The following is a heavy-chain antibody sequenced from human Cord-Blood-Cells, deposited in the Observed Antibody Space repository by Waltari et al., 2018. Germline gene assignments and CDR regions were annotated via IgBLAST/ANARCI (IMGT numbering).Heavy chain of an antibody. Sequence: QVQLVQSGAEVKKPGASVKVSCKASGYTFTGYYMHWVRQAPGQGLEWMGWINPNSCGTNYAQKFQGRVTMTRDTSISTAYMELSRLRSDDTAVYYCARGGNHDAFDIWGQGTMVTVSS. V-gene: IGHV1-2*02. J-gene: IGHJ3*02. CDR2: INPNSCGT. CDR3: ARGGNHDAFDI. D-gene: IGHD3-16*01. CDR1: GYTFTGYY.